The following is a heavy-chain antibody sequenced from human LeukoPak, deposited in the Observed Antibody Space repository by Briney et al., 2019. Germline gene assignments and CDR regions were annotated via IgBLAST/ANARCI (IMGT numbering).Heavy chain of an antibody. CDR1: GYTFTSYG. V-gene: IGHV1-18*01. J-gene: IGHJ3*02. Sequence: ASVKVSCKASGYTFTSYGISWVRQAPGQGLEWMGWISAYNGSTNYAQKLQGRVTMTTDTSTSTAYMELRSLRSDDTAVYYCARGFTHRMYYSAGGDAFDIWGQGTMVTVSS. CDR3: ARGFTHRMYYSAGGDAFDI. D-gene: IGHD3-10*01. CDR2: ISAYNGST.